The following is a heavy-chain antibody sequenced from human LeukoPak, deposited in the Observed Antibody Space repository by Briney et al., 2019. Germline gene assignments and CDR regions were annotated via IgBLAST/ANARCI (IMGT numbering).Heavy chain of an antibody. J-gene: IGHJ5*02. CDR3: ARDHGLLWFGDQNNWFDP. Sequence: GASVKVSCKASGYTFTSYGISWVRQAPGQGLEWMGWTSAYNGNTNYAQKLQGRVTMTTDTSTSTAYMELRSLRSDDTAVYYCARDHGLLWFGDQNNWFDPWGQGTLVTVSS. D-gene: IGHD3-10*01. CDR2: TSAYNGNT. CDR1: GYTFTSYG. V-gene: IGHV1-18*01.